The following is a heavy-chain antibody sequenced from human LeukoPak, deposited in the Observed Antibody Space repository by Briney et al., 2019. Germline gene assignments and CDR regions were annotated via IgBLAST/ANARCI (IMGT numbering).Heavy chain of an antibody. D-gene: IGHD4-17*01. CDR3: AREMDGDYSFDS. CDR1: GGTFSSDA. CDR2: IIPIFGRA. Sequence: SVKVSCKGSGGTFSSDAISWVRQAPGQTLEWMGGIIPIFGRANYAQKFQGRVTITADESTNTTYMELSSLRSDDTAAYYCAREMDGDYSFDSWGQGSLVTVSS. J-gene: IGHJ4*02. V-gene: IGHV1-69*01.